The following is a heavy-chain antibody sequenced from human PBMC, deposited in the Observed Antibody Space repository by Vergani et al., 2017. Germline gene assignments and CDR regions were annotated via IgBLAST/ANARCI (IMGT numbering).Heavy chain of an antibody. CDR1: GGSISSHY. V-gene: IGHV4-59*11. CDR3: ARGTATDWFDP. Sequence: QVQLQESGPGLVKPSETLSLTCTVSGGSISSHYWSWIRQPPGKGLEWIGYIYYSGSTNYNPSLKSRVTISVDTSKNKFSLKLSSVTAADTAVYYCARGTATDWFDPWGQGTLVTVSS. D-gene: IGHD5-18*01. CDR2: IYYSGST. J-gene: IGHJ5*02.